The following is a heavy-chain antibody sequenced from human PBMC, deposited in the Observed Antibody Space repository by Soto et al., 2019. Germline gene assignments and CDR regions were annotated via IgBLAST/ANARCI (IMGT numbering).Heavy chain of an antibody. J-gene: IGHJ4*02. CDR3: ARDRGGYSGYDYMFDFDY. V-gene: IGHV4-31*03. D-gene: IGHD5-12*01. Sequence: TLSLTCSVADGSIIGGGCYWSWISQHPGKGLEWIGYIYYSGSTYYNPSLKSRVTISVDTSKNQFSLKLSSVTAADTAVYYCARDRGGYSGYDYMFDFDYWGQGTLVTVSS. CDR2: IYYSGST. CDR1: DGSIIGGGCY.